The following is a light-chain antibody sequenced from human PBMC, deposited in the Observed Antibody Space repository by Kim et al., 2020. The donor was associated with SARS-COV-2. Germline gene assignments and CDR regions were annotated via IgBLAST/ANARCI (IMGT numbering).Light chain of an antibody. CDR3: QTWGTGIRV. J-gene: IGLJ3*02. CDR2: VESDGSH. CDR1: SGHSRYT. Sequence: QLVLTQSPSASASLGASVKLTCTLSSGHSRYTIAWHQQQPEKGPRYLMKVESDGSHSKGDGIPDRFSGSSSGAERYLTISSLQSEDEGDYYCQTWGTGIRVFGGGTQLTVL. V-gene: IGLV4-69*01.